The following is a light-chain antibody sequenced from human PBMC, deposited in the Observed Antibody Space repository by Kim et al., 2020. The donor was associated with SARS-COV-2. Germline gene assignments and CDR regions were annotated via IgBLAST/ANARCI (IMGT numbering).Light chain of an antibody. CDR2: DAS. CDR1: QSVGSIC. V-gene: IGKV3-20*01. Sequence: PGEGATLSCRARQSVGSICVARYQKRHGQTPRLLIYDASSRATGMPDRVRGGGAGTDFSLTISRLEPEEFAVYYCQKYSSSYRTFGQGTKVDSK. J-gene: IGKJ1*01. CDR3: QKYSSSYRT.